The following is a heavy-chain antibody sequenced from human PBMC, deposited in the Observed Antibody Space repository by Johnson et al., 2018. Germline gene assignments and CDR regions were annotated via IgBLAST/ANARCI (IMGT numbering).Heavy chain of an antibody. V-gene: IGHV3-48*01. CDR2: ISSSSSTL. D-gene: IGHD3-16*01. CDR3: ARVGIERRGRWGGNYYYYHMDV. Sequence: VQLVESGGGLVQPGGSLRLSCAASGFTFSRYSMNWVRQAPGKGLEWVSYISSSSSTLYYADSVKGRFTISRDNAKNSLYLQMNSLRVEDTAVYYCARVGIERRGRWGGNYYYYHMDVWGKGTPVTVSS. CDR1: GFTFSRYS. J-gene: IGHJ6*03.